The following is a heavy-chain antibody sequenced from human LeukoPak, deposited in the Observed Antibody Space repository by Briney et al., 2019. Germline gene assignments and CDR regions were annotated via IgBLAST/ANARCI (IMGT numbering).Heavy chain of an antibody. Sequence: PGGSLRLSCAASGFTFSTYSMKWVRLAPGKGLEWVSGITGSGGSTYYADSVKGRFTISRDNSKNTLYLQMNSLRAEDTAVYYCAKDNDLWSGSFDYWGQETLVTVSS. CDR2: ITGSGGST. D-gene: IGHD3-3*01. CDR3: AKDNDLWSGSFDY. CDR1: GFTFSTYS. J-gene: IGHJ4*02. V-gene: IGHV3-23*01.